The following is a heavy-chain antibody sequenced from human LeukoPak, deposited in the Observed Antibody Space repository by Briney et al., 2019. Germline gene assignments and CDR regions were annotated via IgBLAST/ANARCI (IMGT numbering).Heavy chain of an antibody. Sequence: SETLSLTCAVYGGSFSGYYWSWTRQPPGKGLEWIGEINHSGSTNYNPSLKSRVTISVDTSKNQFSLKLSSVTAADTAVYYCARFRRTLVYSNYDNWFDPWGQGTLVTVSS. CDR1: GGSFSGYY. CDR2: INHSGST. D-gene: IGHD4-11*01. CDR3: ARFRRTLVYSNYDNWFDP. J-gene: IGHJ5*02. V-gene: IGHV4-34*01.